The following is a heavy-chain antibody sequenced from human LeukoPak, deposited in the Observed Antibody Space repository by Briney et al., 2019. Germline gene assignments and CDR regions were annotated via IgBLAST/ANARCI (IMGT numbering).Heavy chain of an antibody. J-gene: IGHJ3*02. CDR3: ARNSSGWLGDDAFDI. V-gene: IGHV3-64*01. CDR2: ISSNGGST. D-gene: IGHD6-19*01. Sequence: GGSLRLSCAASGFTFSSYAMHWVRQAPGKGLEYVSAISSNGGSTYYANSVKGRFTISRDNSKNTLYLQMNSLRAEDTAVYYCARNSSGWLGDDAFDIWGQGTMVTVSS. CDR1: GFTFSSYA.